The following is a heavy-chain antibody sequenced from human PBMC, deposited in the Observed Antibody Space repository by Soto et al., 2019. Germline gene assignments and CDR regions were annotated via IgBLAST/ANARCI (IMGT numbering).Heavy chain of an antibody. D-gene: IGHD6-19*01. CDR2: ISAHNGNT. Sequence: QVQLVQSGAEVKKPGASVKVSCKASGYTFTSYGISWVRQAPGQGLEWMGWISAHNGNTNYAQKLQGRVTMTTDTPTSTAYMELGSLRSDDTAVYECARDLPSLLSEAGMFDYWGQGTLVTVSS. J-gene: IGHJ4*02. CDR1: GYTFTSYG. CDR3: ARDLPSLLSEAGMFDY. V-gene: IGHV1-18*01.